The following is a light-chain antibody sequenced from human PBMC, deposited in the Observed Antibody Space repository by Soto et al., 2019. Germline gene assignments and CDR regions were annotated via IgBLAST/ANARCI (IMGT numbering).Light chain of an antibody. CDR3: CSYADNTDYV. CDR1: SSDVGRYNL. Sequence: QSALTQPASVSGSPGQSITISCTGSSSDVGRYNLVSWYRHHPGKAPKLMIYEVTRRPSGVPDRFSGSKSGNTASLNVSGLQAEDEADYYCCSYADNTDYVFGTGTKLTVL. CDR2: EVT. J-gene: IGLJ1*01. V-gene: IGLV2-23*02.